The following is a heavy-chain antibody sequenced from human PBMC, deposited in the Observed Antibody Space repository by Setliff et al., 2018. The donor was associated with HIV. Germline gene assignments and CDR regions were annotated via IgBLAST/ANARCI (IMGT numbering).Heavy chain of an antibody. D-gene: IGHD3-10*01. CDR3: TREIRDGYPRSSN. V-gene: IGHV3-15*01. CDR1: GFTFSNSW. J-gene: IGHJ4*02. CDR2: IKTKTQRGTT. Sequence: LRLSCAASGFTFSNSWMTWVRQAPGKGLEWVGRIKTKTQRGTTDYAAPAKGRFIISRDDSKSTLYLQLTTLRTEDTGFYFCTREIRDGYPRSSNWGQGTLVTVSS.